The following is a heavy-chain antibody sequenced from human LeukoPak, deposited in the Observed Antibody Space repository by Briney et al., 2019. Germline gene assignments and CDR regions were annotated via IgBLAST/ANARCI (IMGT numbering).Heavy chain of an antibody. CDR1: GFTFGSYA. Sequence: PGGSLRLSCAASGFTFGSYAMSWVRQAPGKSLEWVSGIGGSGSRTYYADSVKGRFTISRDNSKNTLYLQMNSLRAEDTAVYYCAKSPVTTYYFDYWGQGTLVTVSS. CDR3: AKSPVTTYYFDY. D-gene: IGHD4-17*01. V-gene: IGHV3-23*01. J-gene: IGHJ4*02. CDR2: IGGSGSRT.